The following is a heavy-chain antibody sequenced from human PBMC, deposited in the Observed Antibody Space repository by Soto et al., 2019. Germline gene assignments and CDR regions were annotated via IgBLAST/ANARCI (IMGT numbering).Heavy chain of an antibody. V-gene: IGHV1-69*06. D-gene: IGHD2-15*01. CDR3: AKLVRGGLDP. J-gene: IGHJ5*02. CDR1: GDTFNYYS. Sequence: VQLVQSEAEVKKPGSSVKVSCEASGDTFNYYSIHWVRQAPGQGLEWMGDIVPMLGTPNYAQKFRGRVTIYADISTRTAYMNLSSLRSEDTALYYCAKLVRGGLDPWGQGTLVTVSS. CDR2: IVPMLGTP.